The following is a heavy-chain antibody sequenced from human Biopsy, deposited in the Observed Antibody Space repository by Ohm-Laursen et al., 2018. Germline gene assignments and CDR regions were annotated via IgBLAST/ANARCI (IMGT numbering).Heavy chain of an antibody. CDR2: IFYRGST. V-gene: IGHV4-39*01. Sequence: TLFLTCTVSGGSISNNNYYWGSIRQPPGKGLEWIGSIFYRGSTHYKPSLKSRVNISVDTSKNQFSLKLNSVTAADTAVYYCARDYDTSGYYYVSWGQGTLVTVSS. J-gene: IGHJ5*02. D-gene: IGHD3-22*01. CDR3: ARDYDTSGYYYVS. CDR1: GGSISNNNYY.